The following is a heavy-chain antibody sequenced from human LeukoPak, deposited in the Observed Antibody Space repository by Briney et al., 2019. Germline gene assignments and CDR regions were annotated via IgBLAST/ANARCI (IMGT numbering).Heavy chain of an antibody. Sequence: SETLSLTCTVSGGSIGSYYWSWIRQPPGKGLEWIGYIYYSGSTNYNPSLKSRVTISVDTSKNQFSLKLSSVTAADTAVYYCAGGLRETYSSGWYYFDYWGQGTLVTVSS. V-gene: IGHV4-59*01. J-gene: IGHJ4*02. CDR2: IYYSGST. CDR3: AGGLRETYSSGWYYFDY. D-gene: IGHD6-19*01. CDR1: GGSIGSYY.